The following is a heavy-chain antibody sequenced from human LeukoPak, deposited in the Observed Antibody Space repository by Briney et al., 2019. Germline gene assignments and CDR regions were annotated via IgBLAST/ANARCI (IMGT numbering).Heavy chain of an antibody. CDR3: AKDFYCFDGSGHTL. V-gene: IGHV3-23*01. Sequence: GGSLRLSCAAPGFAFSSYAMSGVRQAPGKGLEGVSAFSGRGGSTYYAGSVKGRFPIPRDNSKNTLCLQMNSLRAEDTAVYYCAKDFYCFDGSGHTLWGQGTMVTVSS. J-gene: IGHJ3*01. D-gene: IGHD3-22*01. CDR1: GFAFSSYA. CDR2: FSGRGGST.